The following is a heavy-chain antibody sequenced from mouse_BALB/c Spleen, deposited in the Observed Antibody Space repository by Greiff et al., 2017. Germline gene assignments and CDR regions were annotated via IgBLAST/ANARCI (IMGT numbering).Heavy chain of an antibody. Sequence: EVQRVESGGGLVKPGGSLKLSCAASGFTFSSYAMSWVRQTPEKRLEWVATISSGGSYTYYPDSVKGRFTISRDNAKNTLYLQMSSLRSEDTAMYYCARHNGFAYWGQGTLVTVSA. J-gene: IGHJ3*01. CDR1: GFTFSSYA. V-gene: IGHV5-9-3*01. CDR2: ISSGGSYT. CDR3: ARHNGFAY.